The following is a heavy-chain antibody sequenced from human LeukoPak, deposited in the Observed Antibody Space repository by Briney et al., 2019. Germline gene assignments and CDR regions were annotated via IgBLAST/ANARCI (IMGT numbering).Heavy chain of an antibody. D-gene: IGHD4-23*01. CDR3: AREMNYGGQGSPVGFDI. Sequence: GGSLRLSCTASGFTFSYYALHWVRQAPGKGLEWVAVMSYDGSNKHYADSVKGRFTISRDNSKNTLYLEMNRLRAGDSAVFYCAREMNYGGQGSPVGFDIWSQGTLVNVSS. J-gene: IGHJ3*02. CDR2: MSYDGSNK. CDR1: GFTFSYYA. V-gene: IGHV3-30*01.